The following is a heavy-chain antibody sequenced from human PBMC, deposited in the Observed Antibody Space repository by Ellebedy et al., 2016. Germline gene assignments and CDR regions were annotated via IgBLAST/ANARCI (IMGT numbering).Heavy chain of an antibody. D-gene: IGHD7-27*01. Sequence: GESLKISXAASGFTFSSYGMHWVRQAPGKGLEWVAIISFDGSNKYCADSVKGRFTISRDSSKNTLYLQMDSLRVDDTAVYYCARDPPSINTGTWGWGQGTLVTVSS. J-gene: IGHJ4*02. CDR1: GFTFSSYG. CDR2: ISFDGSNK. V-gene: IGHV3-30*03. CDR3: ARDPPSINTGTWG.